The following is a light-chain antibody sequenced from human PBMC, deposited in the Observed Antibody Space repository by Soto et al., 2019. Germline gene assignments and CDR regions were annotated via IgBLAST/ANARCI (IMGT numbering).Light chain of an antibody. Sequence: EIVLTQSPGILSLSPGERATLSCRASQSVSNDFLAWYQQKPGQAPRLLIYGASTRATDVPDRFSGSGSGADFTPAIGRLEPEDFAVYYCQQYGSSPPRTFGQGTKVE. J-gene: IGKJ1*01. CDR1: QSVSNDF. CDR3: QQYGSSPPRT. V-gene: IGKV3-20*01. CDR2: GAS.